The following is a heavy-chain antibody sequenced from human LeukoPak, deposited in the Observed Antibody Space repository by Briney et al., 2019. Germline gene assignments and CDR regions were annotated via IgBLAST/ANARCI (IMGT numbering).Heavy chain of an antibody. V-gene: IGHV4-61*02. Sequence: PSETLSLTCTVSGGPIRSGTYYWSWIRQPAGKGLEWIGRIYNSGSTNYNPSLKSRVTISVDTSKNQFSLKLTSVTAADTAVYYCARDSSSMVRGNYYYMDVWGKGTTVTVSS. CDR2: IYNSGST. D-gene: IGHD3-10*01. CDR1: GGPIRSGTYY. J-gene: IGHJ6*03. CDR3: ARDSSSMVRGNYYYMDV.